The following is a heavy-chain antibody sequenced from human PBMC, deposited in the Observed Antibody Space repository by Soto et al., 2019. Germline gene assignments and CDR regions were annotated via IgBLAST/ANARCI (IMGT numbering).Heavy chain of an antibody. V-gene: IGHV3-74*01. J-gene: IGHJ6*03. CDR3: ARKDYYYYMDV. CDR1: GFTFSSYW. CDR2: INSDGSST. Sequence: GGSLRLSCAASGFTFSSYWMHWVRQAPGKGLVWVSRINSDGSSTSYADSVKGRFTISRDNAKNTLYLQMNSLRAEDTAVYYCARKDYYYYMDVWGKGTTVTVSS.